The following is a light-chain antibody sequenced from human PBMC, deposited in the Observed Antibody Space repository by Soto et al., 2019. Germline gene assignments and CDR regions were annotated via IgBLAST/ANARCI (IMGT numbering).Light chain of an antibody. Sequence: QSALAQPASVSGSPGQSITISCTGTSSDVGGYNSVSWCRQDPGKAPKIMIYNVTNRTSGVSNRFSGSKSGNTASLTISGLQAEDEADYYCISFTSSITDVFGPGTKVTVL. CDR1: SSDVGGYNS. J-gene: IGLJ1*01. CDR2: NVT. CDR3: ISFTSSITDV. V-gene: IGLV2-14*01.